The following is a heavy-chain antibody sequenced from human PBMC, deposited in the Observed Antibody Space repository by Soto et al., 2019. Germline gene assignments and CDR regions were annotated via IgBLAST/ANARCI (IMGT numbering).Heavy chain of an antibody. CDR1: GFTFSSYA. CDR2: ISYDGSNK. J-gene: IGHJ6*02. Sequence: QVQLVESGGGVVQPGRSLRLSCAASGFTFSSYAMYWVRQAPGKGLEWVAVISYDGSNKYYADSVKGRFTISRDNSKNTLYLQMNSLRAEDTAVYYCAREALVEDYGMDVWGQGTTVTVSS. D-gene: IGHD1-26*01. V-gene: IGHV3-30-3*01. CDR3: AREALVEDYGMDV.